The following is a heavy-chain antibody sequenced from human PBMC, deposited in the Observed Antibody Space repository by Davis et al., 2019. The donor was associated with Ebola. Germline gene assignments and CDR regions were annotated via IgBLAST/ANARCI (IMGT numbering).Heavy chain of an antibody. CDR2: IYYSGTTNY. CDR3: ARELHNWFDP. D-gene: IGHD3-10*01. CDR1: GGSISSHS. Sequence: SETLSLTCSVSGGSISSHSWSWIRQPPGKGLEWIGYIYYSGTTNYNYNPSLKSRVTISVDTSKNQFSLKLSSVTAADTAVYYCARELHNWFDPWGRGTLVTVSS. V-gene: IGHV4-59*11. J-gene: IGHJ5*02.